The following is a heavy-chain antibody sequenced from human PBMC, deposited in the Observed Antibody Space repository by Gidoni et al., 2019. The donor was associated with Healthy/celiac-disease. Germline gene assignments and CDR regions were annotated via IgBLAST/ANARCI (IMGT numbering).Heavy chain of an antibody. J-gene: IGHJ4*02. CDR2: SRRSGSTI. Sequence: QVQLVESGGGLVKPGGPLRLSWEASCFTFSDYYMRWIRKAPGKGLEWVSYSRRSGSTIYYADSVKGRVTISRNKAKNSLYLKMNSLRAEDTAVYYCARREGPMEWLLPPFDYWGQGTLVTVSS. CDR3: ARREGPMEWLLPPFDY. CDR1: CFTFSDYY. V-gene: IGHV3-11*01. D-gene: IGHD3-3*01.